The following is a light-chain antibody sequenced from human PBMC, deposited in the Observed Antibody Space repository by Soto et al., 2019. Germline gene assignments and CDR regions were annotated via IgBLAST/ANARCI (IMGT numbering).Light chain of an antibody. Sequence: DTVLTQSPGTLSLPPGERATLSCSASDSVSSSHLAWYQHKPGQAPRLLIYAASSRATGSPDKFSGGGSGTDFTLTISSLQPEDFAVYYCQQYDSSPITFGQGTKLDIK. J-gene: IGKJ5*01. CDR2: AAS. CDR3: QQYDSSPIT. CDR1: DSVSSSH. V-gene: IGKV3-20*01.